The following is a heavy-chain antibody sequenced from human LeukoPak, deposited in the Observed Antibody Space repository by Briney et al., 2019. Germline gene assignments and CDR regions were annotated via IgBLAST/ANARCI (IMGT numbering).Heavy chain of an antibody. CDR2: IDPHGSET. D-gene: IGHD1-1*01. Sequence: PGGSLRLSCAGSGFIFGTYWMNWVRQAPGKGLEWVANIDPHGSETQYVGSVKGRFTTSRDNAKNSLYVQMNGLRAEDTAIYYCARIWYFGDNNWRYFDYWGQGTLVTLAS. CDR3: ARIWYFGDNNWRYFDY. CDR1: GFIFGTYW. V-gene: IGHV3-7*01. J-gene: IGHJ4*03.